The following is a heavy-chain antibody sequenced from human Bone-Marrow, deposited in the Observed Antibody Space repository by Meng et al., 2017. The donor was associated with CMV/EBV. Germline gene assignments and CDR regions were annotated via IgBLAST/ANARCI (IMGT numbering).Heavy chain of an antibody. CDR1: GNSISSSIYY. V-gene: IGHV4-39*07. Sequence: GSLRLSCTVSGNSISSSIYYWGWIRQPPGKGLEWIGTIHYSGSTYHNPSLKSRVTISVDTSKNQFSLKLSSVTAADTAVYYCAKVWGGRKGDYWGQGTRVTVYS. CDR3: AKVWGGRKGDY. CDR2: IHYSGST. J-gene: IGHJ4*02. D-gene: IGHD3-16*01.